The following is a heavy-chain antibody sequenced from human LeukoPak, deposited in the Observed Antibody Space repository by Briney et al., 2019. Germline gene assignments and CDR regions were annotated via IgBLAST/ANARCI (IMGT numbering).Heavy chain of an antibody. V-gene: IGHV1-3*01. CDR1: GYTFTSYA. Sequence: ASVKVSCKASGYTFTSYAMHWVRQAPGQRLEWMGWINAGNGNTKYSQKFQGRVTITRDTSASTAYMELSSLRSEDTAVYYCARMAFDILTGYHREVDYWGQGTLVTVSS. CDR2: INAGNGNT. CDR3: ARMAFDILTGYHREVDY. J-gene: IGHJ4*02. D-gene: IGHD3-9*01.